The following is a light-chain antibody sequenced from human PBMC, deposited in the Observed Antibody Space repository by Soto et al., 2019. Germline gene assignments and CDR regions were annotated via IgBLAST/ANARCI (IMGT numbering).Light chain of an antibody. CDR2: DDS. Sequence: DLQMTQSPSTLSASVGDRVTITCRASEKINKWLAWYQQKPGKATKLLISDDSSLESGVPSRFSGSGSGTEFTLTISSLQPDDFATYYCQQCNSYPWKFGQGTKVEIK. J-gene: IGKJ1*01. CDR3: QQCNSYPWK. V-gene: IGKV1-5*01. CDR1: EKINKW.